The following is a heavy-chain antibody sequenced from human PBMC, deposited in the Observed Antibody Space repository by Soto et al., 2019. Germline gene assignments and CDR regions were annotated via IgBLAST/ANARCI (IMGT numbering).Heavy chain of an antibody. CDR2: ISSISSYI. V-gene: IGHV3-21*01. CDR3: ARDNPQLLWFGELLDEFYYYYGMDV. J-gene: IGHJ6*02. Sequence: APGKGLEWVSSISSISSYIYYADSVKGRFTISRDNAKNSLYLQMNSLRAEDTAVYYCARDNPQLLWFGELLDEFYYYYGMDVWGQGTTVTVSS. D-gene: IGHD3-10*01.